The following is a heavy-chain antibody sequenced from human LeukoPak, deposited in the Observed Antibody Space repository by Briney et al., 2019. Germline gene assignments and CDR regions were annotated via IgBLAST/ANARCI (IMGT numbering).Heavy chain of an antibody. CDR1: SGSFNGYY. V-gene: IGHV4-34*01. CDR2: INHSGST. Sequence: SETLSLTCAVYSGSFNGYYWSWIRQPPGKGLEWIGEINHSGSTNYNPSLKSRVTISVDTSKNQFSLKLSSVTAADTAVYYCARGDTMIVVVSNWFDPWGQGTLVTVSS. CDR3: ARGDTMIVVVSNWFDP. D-gene: IGHD3-22*01. J-gene: IGHJ5*02.